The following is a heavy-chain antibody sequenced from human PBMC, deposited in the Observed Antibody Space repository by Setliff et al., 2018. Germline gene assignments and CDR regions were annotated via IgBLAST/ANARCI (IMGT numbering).Heavy chain of an antibody. CDR3: ARWYSSSWHLGNDY. D-gene: IGHD6-13*01. J-gene: IGHJ4*02. CDR1: GGTFSSYA. V-gene: IGHV1-69*10. CDR2: IIPILGIA. Sequence: SVKVSCKASGGTFSSYAISWVRQAPGQGLEWMGGIIPILGIANYAQKFQGRVTITADESTSTAYMELSSLRSEDTAVYYCARWYSSSWHLGNDYWGQGTLVTVSS.